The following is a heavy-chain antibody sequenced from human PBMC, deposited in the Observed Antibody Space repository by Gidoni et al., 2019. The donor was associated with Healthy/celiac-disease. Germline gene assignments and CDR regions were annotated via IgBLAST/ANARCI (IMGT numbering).Heavy chain of an antibody. Sequence: QVQLQQWGAGLLKPSETLSLTCAVYGGSFSGYYWSCIRQPPGKGLEWIGEINHSGSTNYNPSLKSRVTISVDTSKNQFSLKLSSVTAADTAVYYCARVGSTTKNYYYYYMDVWGKGTTVTVSS. CDR3: ARVGSTTKNYYYYYMDV. J-gene: IGHJ6*03. D-gene: IGHD1-1*01. V-gene: IGHV4-34*01. CDR1: GGSFSGYY. CDR2: INHSGST.